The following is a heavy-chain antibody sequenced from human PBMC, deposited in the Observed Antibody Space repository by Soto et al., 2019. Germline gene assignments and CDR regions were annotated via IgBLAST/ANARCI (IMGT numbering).Heavy chain of an antibody. CDR1: GFTFSSYS. CDR3: AREYCSSTSCFYAFDI. J-gene: IGHJ3*02. V-gene: IGHV3-21*01. D-gene: IGHD2-2*01. Sequence: GGSLRLSCAASGFTFSSYSMNWVRQAPGKGLEWVSSISSSSSYIYYADSVKGRFTISRDNAKNSLYLQMNSLRAEDTAVYYCAREYCSSTSCFYAFDIWGQGTMVT. CDR2: ISSSSSYI.